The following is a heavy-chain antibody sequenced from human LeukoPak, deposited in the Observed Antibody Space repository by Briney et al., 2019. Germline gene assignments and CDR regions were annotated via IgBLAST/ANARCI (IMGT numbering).Heavy chain of an antibody. CDR3: AREEQSVGPYFDY. V-gene: IGHV4-59*01. Sequence: SETLSLTCTVSGDSISTYYWSWIRQPPGKGLEWIGYIFYNGNTNYNLSLKSRVTMSMDTSKNQFSQRLNSVTAADTALYFCAREEQSVGPYFDYWGQGIPVTVSS. CDR1: GDSISTYY. D-gene: IGHD3-10*01. CDR2: IFYNGNT. J-gene: IGHJ4*02.